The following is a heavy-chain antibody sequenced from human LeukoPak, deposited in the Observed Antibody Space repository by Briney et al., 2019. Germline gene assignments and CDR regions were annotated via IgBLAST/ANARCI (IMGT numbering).Heavy chain of an antibody. V-gene: IGHV3-48*01. CDR3: ARAPGWPHDY. Sequence: PGGSLRLSCAASGFTFSSYSMTWVRQAPGKGLEWVSYISSSSSTIYYPNSVKGRFTISRDNAKNSLYLQMNSLRAEDTAVYYWARAPGWPHDYWGQGTLVTVSS. J-gene: IGHJ4*02. CDR2: ISSSSSTI. CDR1: GFTFSSYS. D-gene: IGHD5-24*01.